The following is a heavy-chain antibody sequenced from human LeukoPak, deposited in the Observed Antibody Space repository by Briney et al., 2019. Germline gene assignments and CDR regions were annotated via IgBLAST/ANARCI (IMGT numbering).Heavy chain of an antibody. D-gene: IGHD1-14*01. V-gene: IGHV4-59*08. CDR3: ARHGTISSESYFDY. Sequence: SETLSLTCSVAGGSVSSYYWSWIRQSPGKGLEWIGYIHNSGRTNYNPSLKSRVTGFVDTSENQVSLRLSSVTAADTAVYYCARHGTISSESYFDYWGQGALVTVSS. CDR1: GGSVSSYY. J-gene: IGHJ4*02. CDR2: IHNSGRT.